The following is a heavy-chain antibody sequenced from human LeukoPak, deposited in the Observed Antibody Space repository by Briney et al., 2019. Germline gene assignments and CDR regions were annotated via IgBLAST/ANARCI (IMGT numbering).Heavy chain of an antibody. D-gene: IGHD2-15*01. Sequence: GGSLRLSCAASGFTFSSYGMHWVRQAPGKGLEWVAVISYDGSNKYYADSVKGRFTISRDNSKNTLYLQMNSLRAEDTAVYYCAQIRGGSRTDWGQGTLVTVSS. J-gene: IGHJ4*02. CDR1: GFTFSSYG. CDR2: ISYDGSNK. CDR3: AQIRGGSRTD. V-gene: IGHV3-30*03.